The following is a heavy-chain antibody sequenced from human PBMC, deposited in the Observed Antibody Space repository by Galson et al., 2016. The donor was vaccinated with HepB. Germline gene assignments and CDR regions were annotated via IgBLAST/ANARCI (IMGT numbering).Heavy chain of an antibody. D-gene: IGHD2-8*01. Sequence: SLRLSCAASELTFSTYNMNWVRQAPGKGLEWVSSISSSSTYIYYADSVKGRFTISRDNAKNPLYLQMDSLRAEDTAVYHWARDRVSGLMEASGMDVWGQGTTVTVSS. V-gene: IGHV3-21*01. CDR3: ARDRVSGLMEASGMDV. CDR1: ELTFSTYN. J-gene: IGHJ6*02. CDR2: ISSSSTYI.